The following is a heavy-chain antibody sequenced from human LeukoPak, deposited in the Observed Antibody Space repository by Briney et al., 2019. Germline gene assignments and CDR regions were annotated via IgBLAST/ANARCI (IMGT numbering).Heavy chain of an antibody. D-gene: IGHD5-18*01. V-gene: IGHV3-66*01. J-gene: IGHJ4*02. CDR1: GFTVSSNY. CDR2: IYSGGST. Sequence: GGSLRLSCAASGFTVSSNYMSWVRQAPGKGLEWVSLIYSGGSTDYADSVKGRFTISRDNSKNTLYLQMNSLRAEDTAVYYSARESGYSYAPSFDDWGQGTLVTVSS. CDR3: ARESGYSYAPSFDD.